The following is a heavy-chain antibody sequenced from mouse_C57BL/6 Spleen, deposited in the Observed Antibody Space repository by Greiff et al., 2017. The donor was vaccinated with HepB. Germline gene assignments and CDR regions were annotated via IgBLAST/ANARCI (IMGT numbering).Heavy chain of an antibody. CDR2: IYPGDGDT. J-gene: IGHJ2*01. CDR1: GYAFSSSW. CDR3: ARGGSLLIDY. D-gene: IGHD2-10*01. V-gene: IGHV1-82*01. Sequence: VQLQHSGPELVKPGASVKISCKASGYAFSSSWMNWVKQRPGKGLEWIGRIYPGDGDTNYNGKFKGKATLTADKSSSTAYMQLSSLTSEDSAVYFCARGGSLLIDYWGQGTTLTVSS.